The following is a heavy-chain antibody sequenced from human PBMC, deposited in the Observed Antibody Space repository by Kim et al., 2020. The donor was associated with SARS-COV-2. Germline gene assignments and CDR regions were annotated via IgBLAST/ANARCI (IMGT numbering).Heavy chain of an antibody. Sequence: GGSLRLSCAASGFTFSSYAMSWVRQAPGKGLEWVSAISGRGGSTYYADSVNGRFTISRANYKNKLYLQLNSLSAEDTAVYYCAKGFGWQWLVPDAFAIWGQGKMVTVSS. CDR3: AKGFGWQWLVPDAFAI. CDR2: ISGRGGST. D-gene: IGHD6-19*01. CDR1: GFTFSSYA. J-gene: IGHJ3*02. V-gene: IGHV3-23*01.